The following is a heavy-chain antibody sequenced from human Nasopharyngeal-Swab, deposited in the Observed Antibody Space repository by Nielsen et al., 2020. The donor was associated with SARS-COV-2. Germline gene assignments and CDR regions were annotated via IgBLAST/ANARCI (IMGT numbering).Heavy chain of an antibody. V-gene: IGHV3-11*04. CDR2: INSITGTI. D-gene: IGHD5-12*01. J-gene: IGHJ5*02. Sequence: GESLKISCAASGFTFSDYSIAWIRQAPGKGPECVSFINSITGTIYYAGSVRGRFTISRDNAKSSLYLQMNSLRAEDTALYYCARDPYSHGLHWFDPWGQGTLVTVSS. CDR3: ARDPYSHGLHWFDP. CDR1: GFTFSDYS.